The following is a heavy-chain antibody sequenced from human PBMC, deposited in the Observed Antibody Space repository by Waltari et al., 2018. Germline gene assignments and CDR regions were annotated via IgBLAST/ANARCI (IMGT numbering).Heavy chain of an antibody. CDR3: AKGTGGSRKNNWFDP. J-gene: IGHJ5*02. Sequence: EVQLLESGGGLVQPGGSLRLSCAASGFTFSSYAMSLVRQAPGKGLEWVSAISGSGGSTYYADSVKGRFTISRDNSKNTLYLQMNSLRAEDTAVYYCAKGTGGSRKNNWFDPWGQGTLVTVSS. V-gene: IGHV3-23*01. CDR2: ISGSGGST. D-gene: IGHD7-27*01. CDR1: GFTFSSYA.